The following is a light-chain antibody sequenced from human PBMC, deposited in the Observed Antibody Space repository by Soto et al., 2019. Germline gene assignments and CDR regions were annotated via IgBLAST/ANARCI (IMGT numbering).Light chain of an antibody. CDR3: QQFDTTSRT. V-gene: IGKV1-5*03. Sequence: DIQMTQSPSTLSASVGDTVTITCRASQSIDRSLAWYQHKPGKAPQLLIYKASDLQRGVTSRFSGSGSGTEFTLTISSLQPDDLAAYYCQQFDTTSRTFGQGTKVEIK. CDR2: KAS. J-gene: IGKJ1*01. CDR1: QSIDRS.